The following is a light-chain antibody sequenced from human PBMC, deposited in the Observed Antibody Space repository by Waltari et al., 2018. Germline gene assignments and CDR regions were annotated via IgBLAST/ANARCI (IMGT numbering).Light chain of an antibody. CDR3: QQLNSYPRP. V-gene: IGKV1-9*01. J-gene: IGKJ1*01. CDR1: QGISSY. CDR2: AAS. Sequence: DIQLTQSPSFLSASVGDRVTITCRASQGISSYLAWYQQKPGKAPKLLIYAASPLQSGVPSRFSGSGSGTEFTLTISSLQPEAFAPYYCQQLNSYPRPFGQGTKVEIK.